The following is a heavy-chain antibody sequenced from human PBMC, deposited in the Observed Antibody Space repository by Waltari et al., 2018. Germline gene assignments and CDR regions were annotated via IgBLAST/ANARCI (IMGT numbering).Heavy chain of an antibody. Sequence: QVQLQESGPGLVKPSETLSLTCAVSGYSISSGYYWGWIRQPPGKGLEWIGSIYHSGSTYYNPSVNSRVTISVDTSKNQFSLKLSSVTAADTAVYYCARPIYDILTGYYNGGFDYWGQGTLVTVSS. V-gene: IGHV4-38-2*01. J-gene: IGHJ4*02. D-gene: IGHD3-9*01. CDR1: GYSISSGYY. CDR2: IYHSGST. CDR3: ARPIYDILTGYYNGGFDY.